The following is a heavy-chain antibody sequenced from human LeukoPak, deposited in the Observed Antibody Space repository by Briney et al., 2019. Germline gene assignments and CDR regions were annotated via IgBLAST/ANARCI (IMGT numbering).Heavy chain of an antibody. CDR3: ARGTYYYEF. Sequence: GGSLRLSCAASKFTFSDYYMTWVRQAPGKGPEWVAYMNQFGTEIKYLDSVKGRFTISRDNAKNSLYLWMTSLTADDTAVYYCARGTYYYEFWGQGTMVIVSS. CDR2: MNQFGTEI. D-gene: IGHD3/OR15-3a*01. V-gene: IGHV3-7*04. J-gene: IGHJ4*02. CDR1: KFTFSDYY.